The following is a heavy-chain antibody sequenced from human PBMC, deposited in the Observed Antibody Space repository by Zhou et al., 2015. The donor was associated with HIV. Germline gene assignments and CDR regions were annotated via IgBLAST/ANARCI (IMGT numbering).Heavy chain of an antibody. CDR3: AGESELSTLVNIDLSFCFDP. V-gene: IGHV1-69*06. CDR2: IVPVFGKA. J-gene: IGHJ5*02. D-gene: IGHD2/OR15-2a*01. CDR1: GGTFSNYA. Sequence: QVQLVQSGAEVKKPGSSVKVSCKASGGTFSNYAVSWVRQAPGQGLEWMGGIVPVFGKAEYAQKFQGRVSITADRPTSTAYMELRSLRSEDAAVYYCAGESELSTLVNIDLSFCFDPWGQGTLVTVSS.